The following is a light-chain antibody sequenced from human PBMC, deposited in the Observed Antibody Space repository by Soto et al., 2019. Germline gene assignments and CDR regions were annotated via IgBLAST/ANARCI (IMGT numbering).Light chain of an antibody. Sequence: QSVLTQPPSASATPGQRVTISCSGGSSNIGRNHVSWYQQLPGTAPKLLICDNNQRPSVVPDRFSGSKSGTSASLAISGLPSEDAADYYCAALDDSLNGWVFGGGTKLTVL. V-gene: IGLV1-44*01. CDR2: DNN. J-gene: IGLJ3*02. CDR1: SSNIGRNH. CDR3: AALDDSLNGWV.